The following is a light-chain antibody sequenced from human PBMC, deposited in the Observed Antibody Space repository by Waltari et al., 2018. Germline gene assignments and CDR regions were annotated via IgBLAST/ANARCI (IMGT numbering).Light chain of an antibody. CDR3: SSWTNRNTYV. J-gene: IGLJ1*01. Sequence: QSALTQPAAVSGSPGQTITISCTGTSSDVGGYDFVTWYQHHPGKGPKVKIYQVSNRPSGVSERFSGSKSGNTASLTISGLQAEDEADYYCSSWTNRNTYVFGTGTRVTVL. CDR1: SSDVGGYDF. V-gene: IGLV2-14*01. CDR2: QVS.